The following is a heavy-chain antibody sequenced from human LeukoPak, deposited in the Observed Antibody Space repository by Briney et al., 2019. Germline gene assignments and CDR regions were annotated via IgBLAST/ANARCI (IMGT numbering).Heavy chain of an antibody. CDR2: IFYRGST. Sequence: SSDTLSLTCTVSGGSISNSTYYWGWVRQPPGKGLEWIGSIFYRGSTYYTPSLKSRVTISVDTSKNQFSLKPTSVTAADTAMYFCARNWVADSFDFWGQGTMVTVSS. CDR1: GGSISNSTYY. CDR3: ARNWVADSFDF. J-gene: IGHJ3*01. V-gene: IGHV4-39*01. D-gene: IGHD6-19*01.